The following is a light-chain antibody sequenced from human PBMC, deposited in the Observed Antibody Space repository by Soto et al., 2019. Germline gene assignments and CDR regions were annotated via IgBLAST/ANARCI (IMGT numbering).Light chain of an antibody. Sequence: EIVMTQSPATLSVSPGERATLSCRASQSVSSNLAWYQQKPGQAPTLLIYGASARATGIPARFSGSGSGTEFTLTISSLQSEDFAVYYCQRYNNWPFTFGQGTKLEIK. CDR2: GAS. CDR3: QRYNNWPFT. CDR1: QSVSSN. V-gene: IGKV3-15*01. J-gene: IGKJ2*01.